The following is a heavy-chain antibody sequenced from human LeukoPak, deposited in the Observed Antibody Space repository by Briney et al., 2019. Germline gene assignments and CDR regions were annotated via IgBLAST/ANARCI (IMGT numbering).Heavy chain of an antibody. Sequence: PGGSLRHSCSASGFTFSAYAMTWVRQAPGEGLEWVSALSASGGTTYYADSVKGRFTTSRDNSKNTLYLQMNSLRAEDTAIYYCAKLPREYCSSTSCPNWFDTWGLGTLVTVSS. CDR3: AKLPREYCSSTSCPNWFDT. V-gene: IGHV3-23*01. CDR1: GFTFSAYA. D-gene: IGHD2-2*01. J-gene: IGHJ5*02. CDR2: LSASGGTT.